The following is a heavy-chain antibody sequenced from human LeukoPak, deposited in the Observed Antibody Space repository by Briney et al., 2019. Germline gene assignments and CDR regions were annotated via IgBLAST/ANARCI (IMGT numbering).Heavy chain of an antibody. Sequence: ASVKVSCKASGYTFTGYYMHWVRQAPGQGLEWMGWISAYNGNTNYAQKLQGRVTMTTDTSTSTAYMELRSLRSDDTAVYYCARRGDYDFWSGYYKGDRDFDYWGQGTLVTVSS. V-gene: IGHV1-18*04. D-gene: IGHD3-3*01. CDR1: GYTFTGYY. CDR3: ARRGDYDFWSGYYKGDRDFDY. J-gene: IGHJ4*02. CDR2: ISAYNGNT.